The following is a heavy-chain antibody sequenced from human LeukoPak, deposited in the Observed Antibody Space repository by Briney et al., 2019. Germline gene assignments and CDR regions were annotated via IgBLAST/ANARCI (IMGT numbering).Heavy chain of an antibody. CDR1: GGTFSSYA. CDR3: AKRGYSNGDFDY. V-gene: IGHV1-69*05. J-gene: IGHJ4*02. D-gene: IGHD5-18*01. CDR2: IIPIFGTA. Sequence: SVKVSCKASGGTFSSYAISWVRQAPGQGLEWMGGIIPIFGTANYAQKFQGRVTMTRNTSISTAYMELSSLRSEDTAVYYCAKRGYSNGDFDYWGQGTLVTVSS.